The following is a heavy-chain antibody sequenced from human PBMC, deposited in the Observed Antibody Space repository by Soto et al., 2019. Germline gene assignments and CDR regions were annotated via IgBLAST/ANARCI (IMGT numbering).Heavy chain of an antibody. J-gene: IGHJ5*02. D-gene: IGHD4-17*01. Sequence: QVQLQESGPGLVKPSGTLSLTCAVSGASISSDNWWNWVRQPPGQGLEWIGEVHRSGSTNYDPSPKSRVTISIDMSKNQCSLTLTSVTAADTAMYYCARNGVYSLGSWGQGTLVTVSS. CDR1: GASISSDNW. CDR2: VHRSGST. CDR3: ARNGVYSLGS. V-gene: IGHV4-4*02.